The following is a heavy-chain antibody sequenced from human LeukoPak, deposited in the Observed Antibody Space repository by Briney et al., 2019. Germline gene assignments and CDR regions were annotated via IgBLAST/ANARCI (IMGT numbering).Heavy chain of an antibody. CDR1: GFTFSSYA. J-gene: IGHJ6*02. V-gene: IGHV3-30-3*01. CDR3: ARDDCSGGSCYLVRGMDV. CDR2: ISYDGSNK. Sequence: PGRSLRLSCAASGFTFSSYAMHWVRQAPGKGLEWVAVISYDGSNKYYADSVKGRFTISRDNSKNTLYLQMNSLRAEDTAVCYCARDDCSGGSCYLVRGMDVWGQGTTVTVSS. D-gene: IGHD2-15*01.